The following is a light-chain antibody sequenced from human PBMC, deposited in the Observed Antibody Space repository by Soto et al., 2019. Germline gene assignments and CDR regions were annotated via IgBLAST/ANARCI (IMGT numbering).Light chain of an antibody. V-gene: IGLV2-11*01. CDR2: DVS. CDR3: CSYAGSFLM. CDR1: SRDVGGYNY. J-gene: IGLJ3*02. Sequence: QSVLTQPRSVSGSPGQSVTISCTGTSRDVGGYNYVSWYQQRPGKAPKLMIYDVSRRFSGVPNRFSGSKSGNTASLTISGLQAEDEGDYYCCSYAGSFLMFGGGTQLTVL.